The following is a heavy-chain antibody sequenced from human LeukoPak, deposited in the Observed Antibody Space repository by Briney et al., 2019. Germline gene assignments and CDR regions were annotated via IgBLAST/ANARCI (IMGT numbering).Heavy chain of an antibody. CDR3: ARGQGTIAAGGTKGRFDY. D-gene: IGHD6-13*01. Sequence: PGRPLRLSCAASGFPFSSYGMHWVRQAPGKGLEWVAVIRYDGSNKYYADFVKGRFTISRDNSKNTLYLQMNSLRAEDTALYYCARGQGTIAAGGTKGRFDYWGQGTLVTVSS. J-gene: IGHJ4*02. V-gene: IGHV3-33*01. CDR1: GFPFSSYG. CDR2: IRYDGSNK.